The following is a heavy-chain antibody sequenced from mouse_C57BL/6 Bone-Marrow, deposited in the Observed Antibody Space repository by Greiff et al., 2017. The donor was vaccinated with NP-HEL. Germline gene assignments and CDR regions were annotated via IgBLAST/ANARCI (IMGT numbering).Heavy chain of an antibody. J-gene: IGHJ2*01. CDR1: GYTFISYW. CDR2: IHPNSGST. CDR3: ARDWYFDY. D-gene: IGHD4-1*01. V-gene: IGHV1-64*01. Sequence: QVQLKQPGAELVKPGASVKLSCKASGYTFISYWMHWVKQRPGQGLEWIGMIHPNSGSTNYNEKFKIKATLTVDKSSSTAYMQLSSLTSEDSAVYYCARDWYFDYWGQGTTLTVSS.